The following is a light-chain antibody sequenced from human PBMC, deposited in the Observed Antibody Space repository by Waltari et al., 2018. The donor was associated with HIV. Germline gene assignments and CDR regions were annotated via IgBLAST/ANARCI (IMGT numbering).Light chain of an antibody. J-gene: IGLJ3*02. Sequence: QSALTQPASVSGSPGQSITISCTGTNSDIGGYNYVSWYQQPPGQAPQLLIYEVTHRPSGISYRFSGSKSGNTASMTISGLQAEDEADYYCSSYTTTTTILFGGGTKVTVL. CDR3: SSYTTTTTIL. CDR1: NSDIGGYNY. CDR2: EVT. V-gene: IGLV2-14*01.